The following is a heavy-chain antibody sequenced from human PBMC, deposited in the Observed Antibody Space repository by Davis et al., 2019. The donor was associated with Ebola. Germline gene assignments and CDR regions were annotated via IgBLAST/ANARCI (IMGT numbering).Heavy chain of an antibody. V-gene: IGHV1-2*06. CDR2: INPNSGGT. CDR1: GYTFTGYY. CDR3: ARDPCSGGSCYWKRQGY. Sequence: AASVKVSCKASGYTFTGYYMHWVRQAPGQGLEWMGRINPNSGGTNYAQKFQGRVTMTRDTSISTAYMELSRLRSDDTAVYYCARDPCSGGSCYWKRQGYWGQGTLVTVSS. J-gene: IGHJ4*02. D-gene: IGHD2-15*01.